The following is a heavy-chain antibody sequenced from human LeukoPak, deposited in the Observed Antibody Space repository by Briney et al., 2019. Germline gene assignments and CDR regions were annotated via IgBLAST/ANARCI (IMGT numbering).Heavy chain of an antibody. J-gene: IGHJ5*02. D-gene: IGHD6-13*01. CDR2: INPNSGGT. CDR3: ARVLSLPIAAAVSNWFDP. Sequence: ASVTVSCKASGYTFTSYDINWVRQAPGQGLEWMGWINPNSGGTNYAQKFQGRVTMTRDTSISTAYMELSRLRSDDTAVYYCARVLSLPIAAAVSNWFDPWGQGTLVTVSS. V-gene: IGHV1-2*02. CDR1: GYTFTSYD.